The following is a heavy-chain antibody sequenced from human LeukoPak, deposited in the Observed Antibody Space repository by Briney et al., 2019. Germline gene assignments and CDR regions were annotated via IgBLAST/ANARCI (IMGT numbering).Heavy chain of an antibody. V-gene: IGHV4-59*01. CDR1: GGSISSYY. CDR3: AARGIYSSSSHDY. CDR2: IYYSGST. Sequence: PSETLSLTCTVSGGSISSYYWSWIRQPPGKGLEWIGYIYYSGSTNYNPSLKSRVTISVDTSKNQFSLKLSSVTAADTAVYYCAARGIYSSSSHDYWGQGTLVTVSS. J-gene: IGHJ4*02. D-gene: IGHD6-6*01.